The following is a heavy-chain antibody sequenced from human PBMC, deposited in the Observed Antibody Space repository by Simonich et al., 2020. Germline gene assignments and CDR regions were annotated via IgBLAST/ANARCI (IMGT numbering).Heavy chain of an antibody. Sequence: QVQLVQSGAEVKKPGASVKVSCKASGYTFTGYYMHWVRQAPGQGLGWMGWINPNSGGTNYEQKFQGRVTMTRDTSISTAYMELSRLRSDDTAVYYCARNGLVGILKAFDIWGQGTMVTVSS. D-gene: IGHD2-21*01. CDR2: INPNSGGT. V-gene: IGHV1-2*02. J-gene: IGHJ3*02. CDR3: ARNGLVGILKAFDI. CDR1: GYTFTGYY.